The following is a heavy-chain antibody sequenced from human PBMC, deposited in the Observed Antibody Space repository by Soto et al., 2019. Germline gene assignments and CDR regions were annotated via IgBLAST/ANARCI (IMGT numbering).Heavy chain of an antibody. V-gene: IGHV3-53*01. CDR2: IYSGGST. Sequence: GGSLRLSCAASGFTVSSNYMSWVRQAPGKGLEWVSVIYSGGSTYYADSVKGRFTISRDNSKNTLYLQMKSLRAEDTAVYYCARGRSSYYYYGMDVWGQGTTVTVSS. D-gene: IGHD6-13*01. J-gene: IGHJ6*02. CDR3: ARGRSSYYYYGMDV. CDR1: GFTVSSNY.